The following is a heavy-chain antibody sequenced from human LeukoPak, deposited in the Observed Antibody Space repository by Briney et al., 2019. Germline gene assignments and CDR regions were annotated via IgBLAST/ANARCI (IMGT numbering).Heavy chain of an antibody. J-gene: IGHJ6*03. CDR1: GFTFSDYY. Sequence: PGGSLRLSCAASGFTFSDYYMSWIRQAPGKGREWVAFIRYDGSNKYYADSPKGRFTLSRDNSKNTLYLQMNSLRSEDTAVYYCAKGYGWEASYYYYYMDVWGKGTTVTVSS. CDR2: IRYDGSNK. D-gene: IGHD1-26*01. CDR3: AKGYGWEASYYYYYMDV. V-gene: IGHV3-30*02.